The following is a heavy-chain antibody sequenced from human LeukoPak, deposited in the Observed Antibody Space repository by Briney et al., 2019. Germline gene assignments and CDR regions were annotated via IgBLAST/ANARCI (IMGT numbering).Heavy chain of an antibody. J-gene: IGHJ5*02. D-gene: IGHD6-13*01. Sequence: GESLKISCKGSGYSFTSYWIGWVRQMPGKGLEWMGIIHPGDSDTRYSPSFQGQVTISADKSISTAYLQWSSLKASDTAMYYCARLPIAAAGTPYNWFDPWGQGTLVTVSS. CDR1: GYSFTSYW. V-gene: IGHV5-51*01. CDR3: ARLPIAAAGTPYNWFDP. CDR2: IHPGDSDT.